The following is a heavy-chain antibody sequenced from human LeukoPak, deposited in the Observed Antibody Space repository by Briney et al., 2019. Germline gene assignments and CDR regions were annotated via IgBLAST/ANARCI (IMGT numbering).Heavy chain of an antibody. CDR1: GGSISSYY. Sequence: SETLSLTCTVSGGSISSYYWSWIRQPPGKGLEWIGYIYYSGSTNYNPPLKSRVTISVDTSKNQFSLKLSSVTAADTAVYYCARLGVYCSGGSCYPLVDYWGQGTLVTVSS. J-gene: IGHJ4*02. CDR2: IYYSGST. CDR3: ARLGVYCSGGSCYPLVDY. V-gene: IGHV4-59*01. D-gene: IGHD2-15*01.